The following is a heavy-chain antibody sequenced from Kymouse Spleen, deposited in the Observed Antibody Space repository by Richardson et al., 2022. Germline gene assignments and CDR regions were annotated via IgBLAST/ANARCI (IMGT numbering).Heavy chain of an antibody. CDR2: IYSCGST. J-gene: IGHJ6*02. Sequence: EVQLVESGGGLIQPGGSLRLSCAASGFTVSSNYMSWVRQAPGKGLEWVSVIYSCGSTYYADSVKGRFTISRDNSKNTLYLQMNSLRAEDTAVYYCASYYYGSGSSNYYGMDVWGQGTTVTVSS. CDR3: ASYYYGSGSSNYYGMDV. V-gene: IGHV3-66*03. CDR1: GFTVSSNY. D-gene: IGHD3-10*01.